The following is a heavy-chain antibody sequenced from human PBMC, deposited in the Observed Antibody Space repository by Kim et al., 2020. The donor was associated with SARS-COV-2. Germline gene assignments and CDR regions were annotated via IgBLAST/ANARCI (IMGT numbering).Heavy chain of an antibody. D-gene: IGHD3-10*01. V-gene: IGHV4-34*01. CDR3: ARMGLGFLGFDP. Sequence: NYNPSLTSRVTISVDTSKNQFSLKLSSVTAADTAVYYCARMGLGFLGFDPWGQGTLVTVSS. J-gene: IGHJ5*02.